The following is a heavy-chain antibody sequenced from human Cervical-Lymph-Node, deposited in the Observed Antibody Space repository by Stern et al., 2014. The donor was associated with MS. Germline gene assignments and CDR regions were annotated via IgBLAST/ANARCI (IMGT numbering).Heavy chain of an antibody. V-gene: IGHV3-48*02. D-gene: IGHD3-3*01. Sequence: EVQLVESGGGLVQPGGSLRLSCAASGFTFRTYSMNWVRQAPGKGLEWVSYLSSSSSTIYYEDSVKGRFTISRDNAKNSLYLQMNSLRDEDTAVYYCARDLKYYDFWSSYFVPYGMDVWGQGTTVTVSS. CDR2: LSSSSSTI. CDR1: GFTFRTYS. CDR3: ARDLKYYDFWSSYFVPYGMDV. J-gene: IGHJ6*02.